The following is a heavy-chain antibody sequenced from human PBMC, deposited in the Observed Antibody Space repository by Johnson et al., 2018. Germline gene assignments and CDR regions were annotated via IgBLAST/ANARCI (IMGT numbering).Heavy chain of an antibody. CDR1: GFTFDDYT. V-gene: IGHV3-43*01. Sequence: EVQLVESGGVVVQPGGSLRLSCAASGFTFDDYTMHWVRQAPGKGLEWVSLISWDGGSTYYADSVKGRFTISRDKSKNSLYLQMNSLRTEDTALYYCAKDITGEREQQSVSGYFDLWGRGTLVTVSS. CDR2: ISWDGGST. J-gene: IGHJ2*01. D-gene: IGHD6-13*01. CDR3: AKDITGEREQQSVSGYFDL.